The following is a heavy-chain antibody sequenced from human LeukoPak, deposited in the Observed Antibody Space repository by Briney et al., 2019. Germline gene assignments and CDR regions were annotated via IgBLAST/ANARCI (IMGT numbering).Heavy chain of an antibody. CDR1: GFTFGSYG. Sequence: GGSLRLSCAASGFTFGSYGMHWVRQAPGKGLEWVAVIWYDGSNKYYADSVKGRFTISRDNSKNTLYLQMNSLRAEDTAVYYCAGGGTSRGEFDYWGQGTLVTVSS. D-gene: IGHD1-14*01. J-gene: IGHJ4*02. CDR2: IWYDGSNK. V-gene: IGHV3-33*01. CDR3: AGGGTSRGEFDY.